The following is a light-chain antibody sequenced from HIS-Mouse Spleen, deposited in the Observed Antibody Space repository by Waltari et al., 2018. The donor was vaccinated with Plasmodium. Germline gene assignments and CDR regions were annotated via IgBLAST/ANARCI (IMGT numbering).Light chain of an antibody. CDR3: SSYTSSSTLV. V-gene: IGLV2-11*01. CDR1: SSDVGGYNY. CDR2: DVS. Sequence: QSALTQPRSVSGSPGQSVTISCTGTSSDVGGYNYVHWYQQHPGKSPKLLIYDVSKRPSGVPDRFSGSKSGNTASLTISGLQAEDEADYYCSSYTSSSTLVFGGGTKLTVL. J-gene: IGLJ2*01.